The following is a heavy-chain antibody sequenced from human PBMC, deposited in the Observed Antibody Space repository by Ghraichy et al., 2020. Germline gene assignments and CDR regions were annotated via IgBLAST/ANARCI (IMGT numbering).Heavy chain of an antibody. D-gene: IGHD3-9*01. Sequence: SQTLSLPCTVSGGSISSSNYYWGWIRQPPGKGLEWIGSIYYSGSTYYSPSLKHRVTISVDTSKNQFSLRLSSVTTADTAVYYCTKTYYDILTASFDPWGQGTLVTVSS. J-gene: IGHJ5*02. V-gene: IGHV4-39*01. CDR2: IYYSGST. CDR3: TKTYYDILTASFDP. CDR1: GGSISSSNYY.